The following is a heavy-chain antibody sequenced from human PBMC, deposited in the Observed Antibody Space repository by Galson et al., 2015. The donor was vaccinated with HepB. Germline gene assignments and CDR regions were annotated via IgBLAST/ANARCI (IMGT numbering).Heavy chain of an antibody. V-gene: IGHV5-51*01. D-gene: IGHD3-10*01. CDR3: ASVHYGSGSRGILLWFDP. J-gene: IGHJ5*02. Sequence: QSGAEVKKPGESLKISCKGSGYSFTSYWIGWVRQMPGKGLEWMGIIYPGDSDTRYSPSFQGQVTISADKSISTAYLQWSSLKASDTAMYYCASVHYGSGSRGILLWFDPWGQGTLVTVSS. CDR2: IYPGDSDT. CDR1: GYSFTSYW.